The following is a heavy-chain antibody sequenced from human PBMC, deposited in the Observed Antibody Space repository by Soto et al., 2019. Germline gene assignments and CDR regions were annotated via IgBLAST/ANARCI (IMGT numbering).Heavy chain of an antibody. Sequence: SVKVSCKASVGTFSSYAISWVRQAPGQGLEWMGGIIPIFGTANYAQKFQGRVTITADESTSTAYMELSSLRSEDTAVYYCARGGYQLLVNDYYYYGMDAWGQGYTVTVSS. CDR1: VGTFSSYA. J-gene: IGHJ6*02. D-gene: IGHD2-2*01. CDR2: IIPIFGTA. CDR3: ARGGYQLLVNDYYYYGMDA. V-gene: IGHV1-69*13.